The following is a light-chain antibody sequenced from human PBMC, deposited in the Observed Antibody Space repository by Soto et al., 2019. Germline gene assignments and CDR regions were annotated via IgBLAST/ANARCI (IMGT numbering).Light chain of an antibody. J-gene: IGKJ1*01. CDR2: AAS. Sequence: EIVLTQSPATLSLSPGERATLSFSASQSVSSNYLAWYQQKPGQAPRLLIYAASSRATGIPDRFSGSGSGTDFTLTISRLEPEDFAVYYCQQYGSSPSWTFGQGTKVDIK. CDR3: QQYGSSPSWT. CDR1: QSVSSNY. V-gene: IGKV3-20*01.